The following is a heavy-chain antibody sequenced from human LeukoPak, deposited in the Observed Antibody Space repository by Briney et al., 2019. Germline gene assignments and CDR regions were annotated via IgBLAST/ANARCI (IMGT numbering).Heavy chain of an antibody. D-gene: IGHD3-10*01. J-gene: IGHJ4*02. Sequence: SETLSLTCTMSGASISDYYWSWIRHPPGKGLEWVGHIYYTGATNYSPSLKSRVTISVDTSKSQFSLRLSSVTAGDTAVYYCARGVWSLHSGVSIDSWGRGTLVTVSS. CDR3: ARGVWSLHSGVSIDS. CDR2: IYYTGAT. V-gene: IGHV4-59*01. CDR1: GASISDYY.